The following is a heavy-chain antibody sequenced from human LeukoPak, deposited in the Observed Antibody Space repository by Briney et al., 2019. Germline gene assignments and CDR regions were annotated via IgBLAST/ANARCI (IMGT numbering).Heavy chain of an antibody. V-gene: IGHV1-8*03. CDR1: GYTFTSYD. CDR2: MNPNSGNT. CDR3: ARCPPSDAFDI. J-gene: IGHJ3*02. Sequence: ASVKVSCKASGYTFTSYDINWVRQATGQGLEWMGWMNPNSGNTGYAQKFQGRVTITRNTSISTAYMELSSLRSEDTAVYYCARCPPSDAFDIWGQGTMVTVSS.